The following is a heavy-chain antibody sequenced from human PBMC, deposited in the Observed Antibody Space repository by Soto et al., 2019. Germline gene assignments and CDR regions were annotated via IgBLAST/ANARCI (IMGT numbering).Heavy chain of an antibody. V-gene: IGHV3-23*01. Sequence: EVQLLESGGGLVQPGGSLRLSCAASGFTFSSYAMSWVRQAPGKGLEWVSAISGSGGSTYYADSVKGRFTISRDTSKNTLYLQMNSLRAEDTAVYYCAKDVCTNGVCYYYYYYYMDVWGKGTTVTVSS. CDR2: ISGSGGST. CDR1: GFTFSSYA. CDR3: AKDVCTNGVCYYYYYYYMDV. D-gene: IGHD2-8*01. J-gene: IGHJ6*03.